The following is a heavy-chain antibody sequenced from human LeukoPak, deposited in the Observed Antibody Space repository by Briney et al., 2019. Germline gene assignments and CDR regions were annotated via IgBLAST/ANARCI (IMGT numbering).Heavy chain of an antibody. J-gene: IGHJ4*02. Sequence: SETLSLTCAVYGGSFSGYYWSGIRQPPGKGLEWIGEINHSGSTNYNPSLKSRVTISVDTSKNQFSLKLSSVTAADTAVYYCAREPPKYYYGSGSYYNDYWGQGTLVTVSS. CDR1: GGSFSGYY. V-gene: IGHV4-34*01. CDR3: AREPPKYYYGSGSYYNDY. CDR2: INHSGST. D-gene: IGHD3-10*01.